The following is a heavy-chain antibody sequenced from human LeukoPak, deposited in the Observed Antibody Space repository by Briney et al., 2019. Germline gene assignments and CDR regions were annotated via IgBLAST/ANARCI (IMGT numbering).Heavy chain of an antibody. J-gene: IGHJ4*02. Sequence: PGGSLRLSCAASGFTFDYYGMSWVRQAPGKGLEWVSGINWNGGSTSYADFVKGRFTISRDNAKNSLYLQMNSLRAEDTALYYCARADSSGYYASFDYWGQGTLVTVSS. V-gene: IGHV3-20*04. D-gene: IGHD3-22*01. CDR2: INWNGGST. CDR3: ARADSSGYYASFDY. CDR1: GFTFDYYG.